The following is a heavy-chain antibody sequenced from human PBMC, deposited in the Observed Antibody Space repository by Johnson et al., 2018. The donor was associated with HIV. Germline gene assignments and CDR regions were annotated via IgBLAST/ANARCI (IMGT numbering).Heavy chain of an antibody. CDR3: AKGEAQEGWIQIRLYAFDF. CDR1: GFTFSDHA. J-gene: IGHJ3*01. Sequence: VQLVESGGGLVQPGRSLRLSCAGSGFTFSDHAMGWVRQAPGKGLEWVSSMSGSGAVTYYAYSVQGRFTFSRDNSKNTLYLQMNSLRAEDTAVYYCAKGEAQEGWIQIRLYAFDFWGQGTLVTVSS. D-gene: IGHD5-18*01. V-gene: IGHV3-23*04. CDR2: MSGSGAVT.